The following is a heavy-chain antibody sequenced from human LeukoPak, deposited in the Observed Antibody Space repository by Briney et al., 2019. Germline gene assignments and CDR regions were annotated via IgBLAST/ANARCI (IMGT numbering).Heavy chain of an antibody. V-gene: IGHV1-18*04. D-gene: IGHD3-10*01. J-gene: IGHJ4*02. CDR2: ISAYNGNT. CDR3: ARVVTMVRGVQVGDY. Sequence: ASVKVSCKASGYTCTSYGISWVRQAPGQGLEWMGWISAYNGNTNYAQKLQGRVTMTTDTSTSTAYMELRSLRSDDTAVYYCARVVTMVRGVQVGDYWGQGTLVTVSS. CDR1: GYTCTSYG.